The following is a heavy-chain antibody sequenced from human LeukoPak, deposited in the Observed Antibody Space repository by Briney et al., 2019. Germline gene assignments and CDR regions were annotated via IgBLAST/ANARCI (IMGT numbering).Heavy chain of an antibody. CDR3: ARDQEAFDY. CDR1: GYTFTGYY. J-gene: IGHJ4*02. CDR2: INPNSGGT. V-gene: IGHV1-2*04. Sequence: ASVTVSCKASGYTFTGYYMHWVRQAPGQGLEWMGWINPNSGGTNYAQKFQGWVTMTRDTSTSTVHMELSGLRSEDTAVYYCARDQEAFDYWGQGTLVTVSS.